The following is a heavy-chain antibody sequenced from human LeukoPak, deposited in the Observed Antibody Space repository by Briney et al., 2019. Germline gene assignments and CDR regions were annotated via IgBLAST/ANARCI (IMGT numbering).Heavy chain of an antibody. Sequence: GASVKVSCKASGYTFTSYAMHWVRQAPGQRLEWMGWINAGNGNTKYSQEFQGRVTITRDTSASTAYMELSSLRSEDMAVYYCARGFTSWTRVNWFDPWGQGTLVTVSS. CDR2: INAGNGNT. J-gene: IGHJ5*02. D-gene: IGHD2-2*01. CDR1: GYTFTSYA. V-gene: IGHV1-3*03. CDR3: ARGFTSWTRVNWFDP.